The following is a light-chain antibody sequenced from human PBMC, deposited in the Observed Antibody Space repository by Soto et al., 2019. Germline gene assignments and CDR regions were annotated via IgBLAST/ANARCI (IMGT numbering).Light chain of an antibody. CDR3: QQRSNRFT. J-gene: IGKJ3*01. V-gene: IGKV3-11*01. Sequence: EVVMRQSPATLSVSPGERATLSCRASQSVSSYLAWYQQKPGQAPRLLIYDASNRATGIPARFSGSGSGTDFTLTISSLEPEDFAVYYCQQRSNRFTFGPGT. CDR2: DAS. CDR1: QSVSSY.